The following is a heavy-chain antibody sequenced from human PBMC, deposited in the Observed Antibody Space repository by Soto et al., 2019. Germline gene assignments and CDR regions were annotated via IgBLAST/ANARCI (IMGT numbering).Heavy chain of an antibody. CDR3: ARGPSGDKVDY. Sequence: QVQLQESGPGVVEPSQTLSLTCTVSGGSINNNGYFWSWIRQPPGSGLEWIGHIYNSGSTYSNPSLKRRLTISVDTSKSRFSLKLSSVTAADTAVYYCARGPSGDKVDYWGQGTLVTVSS. CDR1: GGSINNNGYF. D-gene: IGHD1-26*01. CDR2: IYNSGST. J-gene: IGHJ4*02. V-gene: IGHV4-30-4*01.